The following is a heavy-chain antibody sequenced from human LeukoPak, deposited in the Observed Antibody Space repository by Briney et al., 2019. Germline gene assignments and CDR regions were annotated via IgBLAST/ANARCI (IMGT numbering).Heavy chain of an antibody. CDR2: ISRGGTI. V-gene: IGHV3-23*01. CDR3: ARKGGYFDL. J-gene: IGHJ2*01. CDR1: GFNFSSGA. Sequence: GGSLRLSCAASGFNFSSGAMSWIRKIPGKGLDWVSGISRGGTIYYADSVKGRFTISRDNSKSTLYLEMNSLRAEDTAVYFCARKGGYFDLWGRGTLVTVSS.